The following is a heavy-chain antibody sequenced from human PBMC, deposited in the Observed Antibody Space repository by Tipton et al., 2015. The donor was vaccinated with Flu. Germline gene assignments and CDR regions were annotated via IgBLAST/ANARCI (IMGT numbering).Heavy chain of an antibody. Sequence: TLSLTCTISGSSIRSPYYWNWIRQPPGKGLEWIGYIYNSAYTKYNPSLESRVTISADTPKKQFSLQLRSVTAADTAVYYCARDPSLGMPDYFDYWGQGTLVTASS. D-gene: IGHD2-2*01. J-gene: IGHJ4*02. V-gene: IGHV4-59*12. CDR3: ARDPSLGMPDYFDY. CDR1: GSSIRSPYY. CDR2: IYNSAYT.